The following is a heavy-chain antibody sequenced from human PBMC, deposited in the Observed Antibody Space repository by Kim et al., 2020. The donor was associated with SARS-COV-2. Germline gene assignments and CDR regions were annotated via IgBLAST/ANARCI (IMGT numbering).Heavy chain of an antibody. J-gene: IGHJ6*01. CDR2: INHSGST. CDR1: GGSFSGYY. CDR3: ARGRAGRFGIYYYGMDV. D-gene: IGHD6-19*01. V-gene: IGHV4-34*01. Sequence: SETLSLTCAVYGGSFSGYYWSWIRQPPGKGLEWIGEINHSGSTNYNPSLKSRVTISVDTSKNQFSLKLSSVTAADTAVYYCARGRAGRFGIYYYGMDVWG.